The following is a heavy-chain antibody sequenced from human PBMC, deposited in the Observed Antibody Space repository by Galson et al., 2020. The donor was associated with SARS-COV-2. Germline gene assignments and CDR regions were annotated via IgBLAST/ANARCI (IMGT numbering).Heavy chain of an antibody. D-gene: IGHD2-2*01. CDR2: TQKDGSDR. V-gene: IGHV3-7*04. CDR1: GFSISNHW. Sequence: QLGESLKISCAASGFSISNHWMNWVRQAPGKGLEWVANTQKDGSDRYYVDSVKGRFTISRDNAKNSLYLQMNSLRDDDTAVYYCARGEVGGADVWGQGTRVTVSP. J-gene: IGHJ3*01. CDR3: ARGEVGGADV.